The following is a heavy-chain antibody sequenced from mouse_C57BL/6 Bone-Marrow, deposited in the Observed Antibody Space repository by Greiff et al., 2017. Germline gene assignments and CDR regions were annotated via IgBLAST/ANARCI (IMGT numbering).Heavy chain of an antibody. J-gene: IGHJ2*01. V-gene: IGHV1-81*01. CDR2: IYPRSGNT. Sequence: QVQLKQSGAELVRPGASVKLSCTASGYTFTSYGISWVKQRTGQGLEWIGEIYPRSGNTYYNEKFKGKATLTADKSSSTAYMELRSLTSEDSAVYFCARSGNDYDENYWGQGTTLTVSS. CDR1: GYTFTSYG. D-gene: IGHD2-4*01. CDR3: ARSGNDYDENY.